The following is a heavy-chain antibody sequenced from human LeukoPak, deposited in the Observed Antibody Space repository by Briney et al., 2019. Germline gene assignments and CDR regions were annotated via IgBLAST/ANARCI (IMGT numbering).Heavy chain of an antibody. V-gene: IGHV3-30-3*01. D-gene: IGHD4-17*01. Sequence: GRSLTLSCAASGFTFSNYAMHWVRQAPGKGLEWVAYISYDGTNKNYAGSVKGRFTSSRDTSRNTVNLQMNSLRAEDTAVYYCTRGSYGDYEYWGQGTLVTVSS. CDR1: GFTFSNYA. CDR3: TRGSYGDYEY. J-gene: IGHJ4*02. CDR2: ISYDGTNK.